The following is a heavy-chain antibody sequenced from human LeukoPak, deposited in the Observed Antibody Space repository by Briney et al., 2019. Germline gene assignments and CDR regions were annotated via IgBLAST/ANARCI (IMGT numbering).Heavy chain of an antibody. CDR2: INQDGSEK. J-gene: IGHJ4*02. D-gene: IGHD6-13*01. CDR3: ARDSAAWDY. V-gene: IGHV3-7*01. Sequence: GGSLRLSCAASGFTFDSSWMSWVRQAPGRGLEWVANINQDGSEKYYVDSVRGRFTISRDNAKNSLYLQMNSLRAEDTAVYYCARDSAAWDYWGQGTLVTVSS. CDR1: GFTFDSSW.